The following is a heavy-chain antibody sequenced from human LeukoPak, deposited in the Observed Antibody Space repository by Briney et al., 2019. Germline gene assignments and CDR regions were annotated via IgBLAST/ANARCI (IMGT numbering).Heavy chain of an antibody. V-gene: IGHV1-69*05. J-gene: IGHJ4*02. CDR3: ARNNGYSSGWYVGSYFDY. Sequence: ASVKVSCKASGGTFSSYAISWVRQAPGQGLEWMGGIIPIFGTANYAQKFQGRVTITTDESTSTAYMELSSLRSEDTAVYYCARNNGYSSGWYVGSYFDYWGQGTLVTVSS. CDR1: GGTFSSYA. D-gene: IGHD6-19*01. CDR2: IIPIFGTA.